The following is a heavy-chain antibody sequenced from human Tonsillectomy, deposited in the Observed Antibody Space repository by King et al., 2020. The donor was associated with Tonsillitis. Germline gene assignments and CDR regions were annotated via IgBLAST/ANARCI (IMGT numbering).Heavy chain of an antibody. V-gene: IGHV3-33*01. Sequence: VQLVESGGGVVQPGRSLRLSCAASGFTFSSYWMHWVRQAPGKGLEWVAVIWYDGCNKYYADSVKGRFTISRDNSNNTLYLQMNSLRAEDTAVYYCASTRIDYAAFDIWGQGTMVTVSS. D-gene: IGHD4-17*01. CDR2: IWYDGCNK. CDR3: ASTRIDYAAFDI. CDR1: GFTFSSYW. J-gene: IGHJ3*02.